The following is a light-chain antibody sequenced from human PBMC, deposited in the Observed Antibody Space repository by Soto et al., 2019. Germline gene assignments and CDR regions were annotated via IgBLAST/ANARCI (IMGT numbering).Light chain of an antibody. CDR2: GAS. CDR3: QQYGSLPRT. CDR1: QSVSSRY. V-gene: IGKV3-20*01. J-gene: IGKJ1*01. Sequence: EIVLTQSPGTLSLSPGGRATLSCMASQSVSSRYLARYQQKPGQAPRLLMSGASSRATGIPDRFSGSGSGTDFTLTISRLEPEDFAVYYWQQYGSLPRTFGQGTKVEIK.